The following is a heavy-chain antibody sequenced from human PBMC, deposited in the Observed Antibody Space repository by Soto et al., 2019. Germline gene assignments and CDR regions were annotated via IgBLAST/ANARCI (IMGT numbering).Heavy chain of an antibody. J-gene: IGHJ4*02. V-gene: IGHV1-69*01. D-gene: IGHD3-22*01. CDR2: IMPSFGSG. CDR1: RGTFTNYA. Sequence: QVYLVQSGAEVKKPGSSVKVSCKALRGTFTNYAFSWVRQAPGQGLEWMGGIMPSFGSGNYAQKFQGRINITADESTSSVYLELTSLRSEDTAVYYCARDRAGYYSHFVYWGQGTLVTVSS. CDR3: ARDRAGYYSHFVY.